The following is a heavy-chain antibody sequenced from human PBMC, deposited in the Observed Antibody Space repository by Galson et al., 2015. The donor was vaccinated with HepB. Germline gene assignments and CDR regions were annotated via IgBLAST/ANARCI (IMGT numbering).Heavy chain of an antibody. J-gene: IGHJ2*01. CDR2: INAGNGNT. D-gene: IGHD3-10*01. CDR3: ARRAGGYYGSGSQPLNWYFDL. CDR1: GYTFTSYA. Sequence: SVKVSCKASGYTFTSYAMHWVRQAPGQRLEWMGWINAGNGNTKYSQKFQGRVTITRDTSASTAYMELSGLRSEDTAVYYCARRAGGYYGSGSQPLNWYFDLWGRGTLVTVSS. V-gene: IGHV1-3*01.